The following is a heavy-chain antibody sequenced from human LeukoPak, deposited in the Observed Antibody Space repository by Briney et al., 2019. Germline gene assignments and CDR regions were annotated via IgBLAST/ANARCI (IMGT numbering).Heavy chain of an antibody. CDR2: IYPTDSDP. D-gene: IGHD3-10*01. J-gene: IGHJ4*02. CDR1: GYSFTNFW. Sequence: GESLKISCKGSGYSFTNFWIGWVRQMPGKGLEWMWIIYPTDSDPKYSPSFQGQVTISVEKSLSTAYLQWSSLTASDTAMYSCARLILTYGWDWGQGTLVTVSS. V-gene: IGHV5-51*01. CDR3: ARLILTYGWD.